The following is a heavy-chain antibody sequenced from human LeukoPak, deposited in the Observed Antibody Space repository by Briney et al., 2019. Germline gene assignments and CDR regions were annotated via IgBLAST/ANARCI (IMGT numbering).Heavy chain of an antibody. V-gene: IGHV3-7*01. Sequence: PGGSLRRSCVASGFTCSRSWMDWVRQGPGKGLEWVANSREDERETYYVDSARGRFTISRDNAKNSLYLQMDRQRVEDTAIYYCTKSLDYWGQGTLVTVPS. CDR3: TKSLDY. CDR2: SREDERET. J-gene: IGHJ4*02. CDR1: GFTCSRSW.